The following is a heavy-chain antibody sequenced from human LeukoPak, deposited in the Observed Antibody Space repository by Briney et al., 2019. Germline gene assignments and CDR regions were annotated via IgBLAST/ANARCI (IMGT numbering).Heavy chain of an antibody. CDR3: AKVPYCSSTSCYPIAINRDDAFDI. Sequence: PGGSLRLSCAASGFIFSSYGMHWVRQAPGKGLEWVAFIRYDGSNKYYADSVKGRFTISRDNSKNTLYLQMNSLRAEDTAVYYCAKVPYCSSTSCYPIAINRDDAFDIWGQGTMVTVSS. V-gene: IGHV3-30*02. CDR1: GFIFSSYG. J-gene: IGHJ3*02. D-gene: IGHD2-2*01. CDR2: IRYDGSNK.